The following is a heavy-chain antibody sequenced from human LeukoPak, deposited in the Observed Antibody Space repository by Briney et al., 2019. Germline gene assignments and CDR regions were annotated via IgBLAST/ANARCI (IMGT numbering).Heavy chain of an antibody. CDR1: GYTFTSYY. J-gene: IGHJ6*02. Sequence: ASVKVSCKASGYTFTSYYMHWVRQAPGQGLEWMGIINPSGGSTSYAQKFQGRVTMTRDTSTSTVYMELSSLRSEDTAVYYCARDRSRTNYDFWSGYYYYYGMDVWAKGPRSPSP. D-gene: IGHD3-3*01. V-gene: IGHV1-46*01. CDR3: ARDRSRTNYDFWSGYYYYYGMDV. CDR2: INPSGGST.